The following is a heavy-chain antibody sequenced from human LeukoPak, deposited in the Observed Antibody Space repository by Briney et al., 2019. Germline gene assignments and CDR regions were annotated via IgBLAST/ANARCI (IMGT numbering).Heavy chain of an antibody. CDR1: GGSISSSSYY. CDR2: ISGSGGST. Sequence: PSETLSLTCTVSGGSISSSSYYWGWIRQPPGKGLEWVSAISGSGGSTYYADSVKGRFTISRDNSKNTLYLQMNSLRAEDTAVYYCAKDGSGWYTKYYFDYWGQGTLVTVSS. D-gene: IGHD6-19*01. CDR3: AKDGSGWYTKYYFDY. V-gene: IGHV3-23*01. J-gene: IGHJ4*02.